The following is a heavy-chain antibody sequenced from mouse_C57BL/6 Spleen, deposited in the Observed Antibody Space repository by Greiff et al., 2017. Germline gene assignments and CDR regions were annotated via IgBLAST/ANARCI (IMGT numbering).Heavy chain of an antibody. V-gene: IGHV14-2*01. CDR3: VSAYYSNYGFAY. J-gene: IGHJ3*01. D-gene: IGHD2-5*01. CDR2: IDPEDGET. CDR1: GFNIKDYY. Sequence: DVQLQESGAELVKPGASVKLSCTASGFNIKDYYMHWVKQRTEQGLEWIGRIDPEDGETKYAPKFQGKATITADTSSNTAYLQLSSLTSEDTAVYYCVSAYYSNYGFAYWGQGTLVTVSA.